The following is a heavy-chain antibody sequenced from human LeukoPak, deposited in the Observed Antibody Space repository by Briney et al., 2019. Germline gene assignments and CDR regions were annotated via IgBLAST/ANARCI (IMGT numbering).Heavy chain of an antibody. CDR1: GYTFTSYD. CDR2: ISAYNGNT. J-gene: IGHJ6*03. D-gene: IGHD3-3*01. CDR3: ARAHHQFWSGYYNYYYYMDV. Sequence: GASVKVSCKASGYTFTSYDINWVRQATGQGLEWMGWISAYNGNTNYAQKLQGRVTMTTDTSTSTAYMELRSLRSDDTAVYYCARAHHQFWSGYYNYYYYMDVWGKGTTVTVSS. V-gene: IGHV1-18*01.